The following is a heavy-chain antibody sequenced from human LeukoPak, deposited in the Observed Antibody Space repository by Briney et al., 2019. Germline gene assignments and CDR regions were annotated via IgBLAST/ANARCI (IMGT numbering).Heavy chain of an antibody. D-gene: IGHD5-12*01. V-gene: IGHV4-61*01. CDR1: GGSVSSGSYY. CDR2: IYYSGST. J-gene: IGHJ3*02. CDR3: ARDRGGWLRTNGLVEAFDI. Sequence: SDTLSLTCTVSGGSVSSGSYYWSWIRQPPGKGLEWIGYIYYSGSTNYNPSLKSRVTISVDTSKNQFSLKLSSVTAADTAVYYCARDRGGWLRTNGLVEAFDIWGQGTMVTVSS.